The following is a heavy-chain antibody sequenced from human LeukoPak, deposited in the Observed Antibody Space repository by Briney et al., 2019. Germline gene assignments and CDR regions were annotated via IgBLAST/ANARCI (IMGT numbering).Heavy chain of an antibody. J-gene: IGHJ4*02. Sequence: PSETLSLTCTVSGGSISSYYWSWIRQPPGKGLEWIGYIYYSGSTKYNPSLKSRVTISVDMSKNQFSLKLSSVTAADTAVYYCERVSPHGYSDYWSQGTLVTVSS. D-gene: IGHD3-22*01. CDR2: IYYSGST. CDR3: ERVSPHGYSDY. CDR1: GGSISSYY. V-gene: IGHV4-59*01.